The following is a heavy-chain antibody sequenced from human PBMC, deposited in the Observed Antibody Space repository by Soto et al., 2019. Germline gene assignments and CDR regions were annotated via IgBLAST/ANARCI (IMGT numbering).Heavy chain of an antibody. CDR1: GDSISSSDCY. CDR3: ARLSEYDSSSVLISAAFDH. Sequence: PSETLSLTCDVSGDSISSSDCYWGWIRQPPGKGLEWIGFISYDGNTYYKPSLQSRVTISVGTSRTQFSLRLNFVTAADTAVYYCARLSEYDSSSVLISAAFDHWGQGILVTVSS. D-gene: IGHD6-6*01. CDR2: ISYDGNT. J-gene: IGHJ4*02. V-gene: IGHV4-39*01.